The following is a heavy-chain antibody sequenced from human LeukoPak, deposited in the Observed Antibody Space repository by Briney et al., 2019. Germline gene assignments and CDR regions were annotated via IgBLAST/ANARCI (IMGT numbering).Heavy chain of an antibody. V-gene: IGHV3-21*01. J-gene: IGHJ4*02. D-gene: IGHD3-10*01. CDR2: ISSSSSYI. CDR3: ARGTFELPLMVRRNGDFDY. CDR1: GFTFSSYS. Sequence: PGGSLRLSCAASGFTFSSYSMNWVRQAPGKGLEWVSSISSSSSYIYYADSVKGRFTISRDNAKNSLYLQMNSLRAEDTAVYYCARGTFELPLMVRRNGDFDYWGQGTLVTVSS.